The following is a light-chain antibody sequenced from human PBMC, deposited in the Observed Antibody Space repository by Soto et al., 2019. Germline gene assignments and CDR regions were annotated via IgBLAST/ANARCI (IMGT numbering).Light chain of an antibody. CDR2: EVN. Sequence: QSALTQPASLSGSPGQSITISCTGTSSDIGAYDYVSWFQQHPGKAPKLMISEVNNRPSGVSNRFSGSKSGNTASLTISGLQAEDESDYYCCSFAGTYTIFGGGTKVTVL. V-gene: IGLV2-14*01. CDR3: CSFAGTYTI. CDR1: SSDIGAYDY. J-gene: IGLJ2*01.